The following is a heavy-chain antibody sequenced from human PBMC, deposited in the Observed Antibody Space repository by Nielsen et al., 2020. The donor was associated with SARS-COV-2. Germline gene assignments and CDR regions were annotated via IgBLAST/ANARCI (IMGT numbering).Heavy chain of an antibody. V-gene: IGHV1-2*06. CDR1: GYTFTGYY. J-gene: IGHJ6*03. Sequence: ASVKVSCKASGYTFTGYYMHWVRQAPGQGLEWMGRINPNSGGTNYAQKFQGRVTMTRDTSISTAYMELSRLRSDDTAVYYCARDRIAAAGTRYYYMDVWGKVTTVTVSS. CDR2: INPNSGGT. CDR3: ARDRIAAAGTRYYYMDV. D-gene: IGHD6-13*01.